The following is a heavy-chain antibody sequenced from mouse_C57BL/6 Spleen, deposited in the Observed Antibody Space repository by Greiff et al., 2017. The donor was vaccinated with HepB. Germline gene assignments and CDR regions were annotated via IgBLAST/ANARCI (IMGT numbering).Heavy chain of an antibody. J-gene: IGHJ4*01. V-gene: IGHV2-9-1*01. CDR2: IWTGGGT. CDR3: ARTYDGYYVGAMDY. D-gene: IGHD2-3*01. Sequence: VKLMESGPGLVAPSQSLSITCTVSGFSLTSYAISWVRQPPGKGLEWLGVIWTGGGTNYNSALKSRLSISKDNSKSQVFLKMNSLQTDDTARYYCARTYDGYYVGAMDYWGQGTSVTVSS. CDR1: GFSLTSYA.